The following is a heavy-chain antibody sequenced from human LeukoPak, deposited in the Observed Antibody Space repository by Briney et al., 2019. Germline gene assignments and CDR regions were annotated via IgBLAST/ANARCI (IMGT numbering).Heavy chain of an antibody. V-gene: IGHV1-2*02. CDR2: INPNSGGT. CDR3: ARHGWYYDILTGYRRGYYFDY. J-gene: IGHJ4*02. Sequence: ASVKVSCKASGYTFTGYYMHWVRQAPGQGLEWMGWINPNSGGTNYAQKFQGRVTMTRDTSISTAYMELSRLRSDDTAVYYCARHGWYYDILTGYRRGYYFDYWGQGTLVTVSS. D-gene: IGHD3-9*01. CDR1: GYTFTGYY.